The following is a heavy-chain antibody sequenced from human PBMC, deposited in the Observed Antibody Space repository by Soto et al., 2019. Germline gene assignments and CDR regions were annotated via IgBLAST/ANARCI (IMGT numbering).Heavy chain of an antibody. J-gene: IGHJ6*02. CDR2: FIPILDTA. V-gene: IGHV1-69*13. Sequence: SVKVSCKASGGTFSSYTINWVRQAPGQGLEWMGGFIPILDTANYAQKFQGRVTITADESTSTAYMELSSLRSEDTAVYYCARQSPGITPKYYYGLDVWGPGTTVTVSS. D-gene: IGHD1-7*01. CDR3: ARQSPGITPKYYYGLDV. CDR1: GGTFSSYT.